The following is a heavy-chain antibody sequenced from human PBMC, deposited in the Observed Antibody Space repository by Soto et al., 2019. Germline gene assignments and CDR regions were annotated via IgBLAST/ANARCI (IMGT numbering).Heavy chain of an antibody. J-gene: IGHJ3*02. CDR2: THNSGNS. D-gene: IGHD1-26*01. Sequence: KTSETLSLTCTVAGVSISRRGYYWSWIRQHPGTGLEWIGYTHNSGNSYYNPSLKSRVTISADTSKNQFSLNVSFVTAADTAVYYCARGVGYSGSFEDAFDIWGQGKTVTVSS. V-gene: IGHV4-31*03. CDR3: ARGVGYSGSFEDAFDI. CDR1: GVSISRRGYY.